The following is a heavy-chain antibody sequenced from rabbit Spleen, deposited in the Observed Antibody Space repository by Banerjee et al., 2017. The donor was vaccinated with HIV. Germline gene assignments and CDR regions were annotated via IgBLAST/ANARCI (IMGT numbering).Heavy chain of an antibody. CDR1: GFSFSSSDY. D-gene: IGHD1-1*01. V-gene: IGHV1S40*01. CDR3: ARDTSSSFSSYGMDL. J-gene: IGHJ6*01. Sequence: QSLEESGGDLVKPGASLTLTCTASGFSFSSSDYICWVRQAPGKGLEWIACIDTGSSGFTYFASWAKGRFTISKTSSTTVTLQMTSLTAADTATYFCARDTSSSFSSYGMDLWGPGTLVTVS. CDR2: IDTGSSGFT.